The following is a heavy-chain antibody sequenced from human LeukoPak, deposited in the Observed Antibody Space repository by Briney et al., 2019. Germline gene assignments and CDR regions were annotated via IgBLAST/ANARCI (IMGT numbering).Heavy chain of an antibody. Sequence: GGSLRLSCAASGFTFSSYAMNWVRQAPGKGLEWVSAITGSGGSTYYADSVKGRFTISRDNSNNTLYLQMNSLRAEDTAVYYCAKDRTIVVVPDVFDIWGQGTMVTVSS. D-gene: IGHD3-22*01. J-gene: IGHJ3*02. CDR3: AKDRTIVVVPDVFDI. CDR2: ITGSGGST. CDR1: GFTFSSYA. V-gene: IGHV3-23*01.